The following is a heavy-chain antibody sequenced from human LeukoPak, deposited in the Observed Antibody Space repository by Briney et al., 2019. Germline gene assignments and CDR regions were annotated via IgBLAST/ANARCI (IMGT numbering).Heavy chain of an antibody. CDR1: GFTFSSYS. CDR2: IYYSGST. CDR3: ARSLYYYYGMDV. J-gene: IGHJ6*02. Sequence: GSLRLSCAASGFTFSSYSMNWVRQPPGKGLEWIGSIYYSGSTYYNPSLKSRVTISVDTSKNQFSLKLSSVTAADTAVYYCARSLYYYYGMDVWGQGTTVTVSS. V-gene: IGHV4-39*07.